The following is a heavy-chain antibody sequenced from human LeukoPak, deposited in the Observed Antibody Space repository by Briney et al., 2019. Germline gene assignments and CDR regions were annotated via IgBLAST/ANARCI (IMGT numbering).Heavy chain of an antibody. J-gene: IGHJ4*02. CDR3: ARDRAYNRFDY. CDR1: GFTFSTSW. V-gene: IGHV3-7*01. D-gene: IGHD1-14*01. CDR2: IKEDGSAK. Sequence: GGSVRLSCVDSGFTFSTSWMAWVRQAPGKGLEWVGNIKEDGSAKNYVGSVRGRFTVSRDNAKKSVYLEMNSLRAEDTAVYYCARDRAYNRFDYWGQGTLVTVSS.